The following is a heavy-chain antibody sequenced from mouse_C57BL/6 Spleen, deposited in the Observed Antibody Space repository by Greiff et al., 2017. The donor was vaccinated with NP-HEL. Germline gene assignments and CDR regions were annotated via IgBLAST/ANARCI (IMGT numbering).Heavy chain of an antibody. J-gene: IGHJ1*03. Sequence: VQLQQSGAELVRPGSSVKLSCKASGYTFTSYWMDWVKQRPGQGLEWIGNIYPYDSDTHYNQKFKDKATLTVDKSSSTADMQLSSMTSEDSAVYDCARRAYYSNANWYFDVWGTGTTVTVSS. D-gene: IGHD2-5*01. V-gene: IGHV1-61*01. CDR3: ARRAYYSNANWYFDV. CDR2: IYPYDSDT. CDR1: GYTFTSYW.